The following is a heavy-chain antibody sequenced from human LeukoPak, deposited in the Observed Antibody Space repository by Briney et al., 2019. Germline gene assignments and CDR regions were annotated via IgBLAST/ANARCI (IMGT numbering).Heavy chain of an antibody. Sequence: GGSLRLSCAASGFTFNIYPMHWVRQAPGEGPEWVAVTLYDGSSTDYADSVKGRFTMSRDNAKNTLYLQMNSPRPEDTGIYYCARGNVAVARNLIDFWGQGTLVTVSS. CDR1: GFTFNIYP. D-gene: IGHD6-19*01. J-gene: IGHJ4*02. CDR3: ARGNVAVARNLIDF. CDR2: TLYDGSST. V-gene: IGHV3-30*04.